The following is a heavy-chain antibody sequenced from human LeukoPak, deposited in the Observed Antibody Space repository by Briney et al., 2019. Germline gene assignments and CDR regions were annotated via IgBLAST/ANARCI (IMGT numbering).Heavy chain of an antibody. CDR2: ISSSSSYI. D-gene: IGHD6-13*01. V-gene: IGHV3-21*01. Sequence: GGPLRLSCTASGFSFVSYRMHWVRQAPGKGLEGGSSISSSSSYIYYADSVKGRFTISRDNAKNSLYLQMNSLRAEDTAVHYCATDPARSSWYFDYWGQGTLVTVSS. CDR1: GFSFVSYR. CDR3: ATDPARSSWYFDY. J-gene: IGHJ4*02.